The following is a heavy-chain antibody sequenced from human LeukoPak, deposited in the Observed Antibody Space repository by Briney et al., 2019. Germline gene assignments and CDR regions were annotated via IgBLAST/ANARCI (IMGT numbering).Heavy chain of an antibody. CDR2: IYPGDSDT. D-gene: IGHD7-27*01. CDR3: ARLADGLGISAFDI. CDR1: GYSFTSYW. V-gene: IGHV5-51*01. J-gene: IGHJ3*02. Sequence: GESPKISCKGSGYSFTSYWIGWVRQMPGKGLEWMGIIYPGDSDTRYSPSFQGQVTISADKSISTAYLQWSSLKASDTAMYFCARLADGLGISAFDIWGQGTVVAVSS.